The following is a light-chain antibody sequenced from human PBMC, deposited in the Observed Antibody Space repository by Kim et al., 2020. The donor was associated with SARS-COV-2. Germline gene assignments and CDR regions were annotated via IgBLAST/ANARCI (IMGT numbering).Light chain of an antibody. J-gene: IGLJ3*02. Sequence: NFMLTQPHSVSESPGKTVTISCTRSSGSIANNYVQWYQQRPGSAPTTVIYEDNQRPSGVPDRFSGSIDSSSNSASLTISRLKTEDEADYYCQSYDISNHWVFGGGTKLTVL. CDR1: SGSIANNY. CDR2: EDN. V-gene: IGLV6-57*03. CDR3: QSYDISNHWV.